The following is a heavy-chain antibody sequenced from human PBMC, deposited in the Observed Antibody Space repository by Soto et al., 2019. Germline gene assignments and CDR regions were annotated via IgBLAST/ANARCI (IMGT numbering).Heavy chain of an antibody. V-gene: IGHV4-4*02. CDR2: VSHSGIT. Sequence: QVQLQESGPGLVKSSGTLSLTCVVSGDSISSHNWWTWVRQPPGKGLEWIGEVSHSGITNHSPSLKTRVTISIDKSNNKFSLKLSSVTAADTAVYYCARCAYRSFTFGLDVWGQGTTVTVSS. CDR1: GDSISSHNW. CDR3: ARCAYRSFTFGLDV. J-gene: IGHJ6*02. D-gene: IGHD3-16*02.